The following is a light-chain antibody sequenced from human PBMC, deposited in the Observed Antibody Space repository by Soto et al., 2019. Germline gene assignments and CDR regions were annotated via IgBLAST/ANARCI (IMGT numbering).Light chain of an antibody. CDR2: WAS. CDR3: QQYYSTPYT. Sequence: DIVMTQSPDSLAVSLGERATINCKSSQSVLYSSNNQNCLAWYQQKPGQPPNLLIYWASTRESGVPDRFSGSGSGTEFTLTISSLQAEDVAVYYCQQYYSTPYTFGQGTKLEIK. CDR1: QSVLYSSNNQNC. J-gene: IGKJ2*01. V-gene: IGKV4-1*01.